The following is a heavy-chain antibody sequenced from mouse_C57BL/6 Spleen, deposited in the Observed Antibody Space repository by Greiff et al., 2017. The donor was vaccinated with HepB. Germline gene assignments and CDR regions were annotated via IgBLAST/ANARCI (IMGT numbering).Heavy chain of an antibody. CDR3: ARNEYYYGSSLFAY. D-gene: IGHD1-1*01. Sequence: VKLQQPGAELVKPGASVKMSCKASGYTFTSYWITWVKQRPGQGLEWIGDIYPGSGSTNYNEKFKSKATLTVDTSSSTAYMQLSSLTSEDSAVYYCARNEYYYGSSLFAYWGQGTLVTVSA. CDR2: IYPGSGST. CDR1: GYTFTSYW. V-gene: IGHV1-55*01. J-gene: IGHJ3*01.